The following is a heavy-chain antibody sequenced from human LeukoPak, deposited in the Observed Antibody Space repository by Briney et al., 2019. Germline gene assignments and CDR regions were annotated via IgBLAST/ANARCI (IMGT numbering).Heavy chain of an antibody. CDR3: ARADYYGSGSYRTLDYYYYGMDV. D-gene: IGHD3-10*01. CDR2: IIPIFGTA. J-gene: IGHJ6*02. Sequence: ASVKVSCKASGGTFSSYAISWVRQAPGQGLEWMGGIIPIFGTANYAQKFQGRVTITADESTSTAYMELSSLRSEDTAVYYRARADYYGSGSYRTLDYYYYGMDVWGQGTTVTVSS. CDR1: GGTFSSYA. V-gene: IGHV1-69*01.